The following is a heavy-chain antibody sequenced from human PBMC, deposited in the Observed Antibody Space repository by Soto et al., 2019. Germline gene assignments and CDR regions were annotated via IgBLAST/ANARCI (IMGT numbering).Heavy chain of an antibody. Sequence: QVQLVQSGAEMKKPGASVKISCTTSGYVFSNFAIHWVRQAPGQRLEWMGRINIGDGKTKYSEKLQGRVSITSDTSANTAYMELSSLSSEDTAVVYCASADYDYIWGSYHPFDHWGPGTLVTVSS. CDR1: GYVFSNFA. J-gene: IGHJ4*02. CDR3: ASADYDYIWGSYHPFDH. V-gene: IGHV1-3*04. CDR2: INIGDGKT. D-gene: IGHD3-16*02.